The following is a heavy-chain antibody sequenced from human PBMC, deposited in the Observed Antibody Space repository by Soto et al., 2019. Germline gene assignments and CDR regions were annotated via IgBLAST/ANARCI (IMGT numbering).Heavy chain of an antibody. J-gene: IGHJ4*02. CDR3: ARLEAYYDFWSGYYSEYFDY. D-gene: IGHD3-3*01. Sequence: LSLTCTVSGGSISSYYWSWIRQPPGKGLEWIGYIYYSGSTNYNPSLKSRVTISVDTSKNQFSLKLSSVTAADTAVYYCARLEAYYDFWSGYYSEYFDYWGQGTLVTVSS. CDR1: GGSISSYY. V-gene: IGHV4-59*01. CDR2: IYYSGST.